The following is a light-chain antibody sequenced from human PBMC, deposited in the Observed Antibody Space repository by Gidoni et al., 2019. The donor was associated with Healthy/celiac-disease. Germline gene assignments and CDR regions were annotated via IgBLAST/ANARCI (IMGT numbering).Light chain of an antibody. CDR1: SSDVGGYNY. J-gene: IGLJ1*01. V-gene: IGLV2-14*01. CDR3: SSYTSSSTQV. CDR2: EVS. Sequence: QSALTQPASVSGSPGQSITISCTGTSSDVGGYNYVSWYQQPPGKAPKLMIYEVSNRASGVSNRFSGSKSGNTASLTISGLQAEDEADYYCSSYTSSSTQVFGTGTKVTVL.